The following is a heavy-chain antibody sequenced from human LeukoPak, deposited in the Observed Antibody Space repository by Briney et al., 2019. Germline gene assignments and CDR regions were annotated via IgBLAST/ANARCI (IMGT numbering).Heavy chain of an antibody. CDR2: ISGRGGST. J-gene: IGHJ4*02. V-gene: IGHV3-23*01. CDR3: AKDSDRTYYYDSSGYFDY. Sequence: GGSLRLSCAASGFTFSSYAMSWVRQAPGKGLEWVSAISGRGGSTYYADSVKGRFTISRDNSKNTLYLQMNSLRAEDTAVCYCAKDSDRTYYYDSSGYFDYWGQGTLVTVSS. CDR1: GFTFSSYA. D-gene: IGHD3-22*01.